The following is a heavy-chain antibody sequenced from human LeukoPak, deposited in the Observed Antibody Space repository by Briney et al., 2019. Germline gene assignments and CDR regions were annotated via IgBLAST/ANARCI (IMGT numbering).Heavy chain of an antibody. CDR3: AKDRYSSGYYYLDY. D-gene: IGHD3-22*01. CDR1: GFTFDDYA. Sequence: GRSLRLSCAAPGFTFDDYAMHWVRQAPGKGLEWVSGISWNSGSIGYADSVKGRFTISRDNAKNSLYLQMNSLRAEDTALYYCAKDRYSSGYYYLDYWGQGTLVTVSS. V-gene: IGHV3-9*01. J-gene: IGHJ4*02. CDR2: ISWNSGSI.